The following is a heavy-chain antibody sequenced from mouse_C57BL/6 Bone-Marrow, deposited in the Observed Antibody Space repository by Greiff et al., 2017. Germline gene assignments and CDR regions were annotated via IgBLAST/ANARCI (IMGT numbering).Heavy chain of an antibody. CDR2: INPGSGGT. J-gene: IGHJ2*01. Sequence: VQLQQSGAELVRPGTSVKVSCKASGYAFTNYLIEWVKQRPGQGLEWIGVINPGSGGTNYNEKFKGKATLTADKSSSTAYMQLSSLTSEDSAVYFCARGGLRLYFDYWDQGTTLTVSS. D-gene: IGHD2-4*01. V-gene: IGHV1-54*01. CDR3: ARGGLRLYFDY. CDR1: GYAFTNYL.